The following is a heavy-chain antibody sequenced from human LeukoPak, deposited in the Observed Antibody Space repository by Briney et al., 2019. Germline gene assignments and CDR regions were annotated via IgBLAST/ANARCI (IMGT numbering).Heavy chain of an antibody. CDR1: GGTFSSYA. CDR2: IIPILGIA. J-gene: IGHJ4*02. V-gene: IGHV1-69*04. CDR3: ARVSVAGSYHFDY. D-gene: IGHD6-19*01. Sequence: SVKVSCKASGGTFSSYAISWVRQAPGRGLEWMGRIIPILGIANYAQKFQGRVTITADKSTSTAYMELSSLRSEDTAVYYCARVSVAGSYHFDYWGQGTLVTVSS.